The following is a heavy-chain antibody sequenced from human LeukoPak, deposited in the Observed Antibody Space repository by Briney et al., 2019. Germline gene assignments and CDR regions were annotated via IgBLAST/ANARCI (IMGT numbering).Heavy chain of an antibody. D-gene: IGHD1-14*01. CDR2: ISHDGSNK. J-gene: IGHJ6*02. Sequence: GGSLRLSCAASGFTFSSYGMHWVRQAPGKGLEWVAVISHDGSNKYYADSVKGRFTISRDNSKNTLYLQMNSLRAEDTAVYYCAKSISYGHRSYYYYGMDVWGQGTTVTVSS. V-gene: IGHV3-30*18. CDR3: AKSISYGHRSYYYYGMDV. CDR1: GFTFSSYG.